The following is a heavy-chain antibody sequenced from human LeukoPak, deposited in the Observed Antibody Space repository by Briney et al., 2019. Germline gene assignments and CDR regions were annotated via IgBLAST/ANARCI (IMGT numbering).Heavy chain of an antibody. Sequence: GESLKISCKGSGYSFTSYWIGWVRQMPGKGLEWMGIIYPGDSDTRYSPSFQGQVTISADKSISTAYLQWSSLKASDTAMYYCARHPPRRGIVGALWGSRIGHDAFDIWGQGTMVTVSS. D-gene: IGHD1-26*01. CDR2: IYPGDSDT. J-gene: IGHJ3*02. V-gene: IGHV5-51*01. CDR1: GYSFTSYW. CDR3: ARHPPRRGIVGALWGSRIGHDAFDI.